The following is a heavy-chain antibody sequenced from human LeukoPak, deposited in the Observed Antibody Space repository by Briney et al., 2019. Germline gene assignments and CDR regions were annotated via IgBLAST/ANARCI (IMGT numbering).Heavy chain of an antibody. CDR2: IWYDGSNK. CDR3: ARDLVTMVRGVTTTSFDAFDI. J-gene: IGHJ3*02. V-gene: IGHV3-33*01. Sequence: GGSLRLSCAASGFTFSSYGMHWVRQAPGKGLEWVAVIWYDGSNKYYADSVKGRFTISRDNSKNTLYLQMNSLRAEDTAVYYCARDLVTMVRGVTTTSFDAFDIWGQGTMVTVSS. D-gene: IGHD3-10*01. CDR1: GFTFSSYG.